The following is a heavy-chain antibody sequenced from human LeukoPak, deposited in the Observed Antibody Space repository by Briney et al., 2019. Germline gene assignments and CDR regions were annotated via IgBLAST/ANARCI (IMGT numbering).Heavy chain of an antibody. D-gene: IGHD5-24*01. CDR2: ISSSSSTI. Sequence: PGGSLRLSCAASGFTFSSYSMNWVRQAPGKGLEWVSYISSSSSTIYYADSVKGRFTISRDNAKNSLYLQMNSLRAEDTAVYYCARDPLEMATTEAYYGMDVWGQGTTVTVSS. V-gene: IGHV3-48*01. J-gene: IGHJ6*02. CDR1: GFTFSSYS. CDR3: ARDPLEMATTEAYYGMDV.